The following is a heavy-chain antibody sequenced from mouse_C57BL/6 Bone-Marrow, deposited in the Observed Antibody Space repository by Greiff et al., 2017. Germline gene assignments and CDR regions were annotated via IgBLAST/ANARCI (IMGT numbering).Heavy chain of an antibody. CDR3: AILYDGYFDY. D-gene: IGHD2-3*01. J-gene: IGHJ2*01. CDR2: ISSGSSTI. CDR1: GFTFSDYG. V-gene: IGHV5-17*01. Sequence: EVQLVESGGGLVKPGGSLKLSCAASGFTFSDYGMHWVRQAPEKGLEWVAYISSGSSTIYYADTVKGRFTISRDNAKNTLCLQMTSLRSEDTAMYYCAILYDGYFDYWGQGTTLTVSS.